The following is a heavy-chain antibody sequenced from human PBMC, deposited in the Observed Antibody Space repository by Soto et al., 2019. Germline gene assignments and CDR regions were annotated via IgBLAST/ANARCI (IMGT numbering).Heavy chain of an antibody. CDR1: GFTFSDYA. Sequence: EVQLLESGGGSVQPGGSLRLSCAASGFTFSDYAMTWVRQAPGKGLEWVSTLSNSGDITYYADSVKDRFTISRDNSRNTHCLKMDSLSGGHTPKSYCTKEKWATNIRVVTTFYDCWGQGTLVTVSS. J-gene: IGHJ4*02. CDR3: TKEKWATNIRVVTTFYDC. CDR2: LSNSGDIT. V-gene: IGHV3-23*01. D-gene: IGHD3-3*01.